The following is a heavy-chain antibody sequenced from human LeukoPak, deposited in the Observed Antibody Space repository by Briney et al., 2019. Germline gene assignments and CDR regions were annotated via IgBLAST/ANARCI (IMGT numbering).Heavy chain of an antibody. CDR1: GFTVSSNY. J-gene: IGHJ3*02. V-gene: IGHV3-30-3*01. Sequence: GGSLRLSCAASGFTVSSNYMSWVRQAPGKGLEWVAVISYDGSNKYYADSVKGRFTISRDNSKNTLYLQMNSLRAEDTAVYYCARDIRRYFDWFPANDAFDIWGQGTMVTVSS. CDR3: ARDIRRYFDWFPANDAFDI. CDR2: ISYDGSNK. D-gene: IGHD3-9*01.